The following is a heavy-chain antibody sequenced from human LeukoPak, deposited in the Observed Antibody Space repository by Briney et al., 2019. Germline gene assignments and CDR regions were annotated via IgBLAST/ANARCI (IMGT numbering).Heavy chain of an antibody. D-gene: IGHD3-10*01. J-gene: IGHJ4*02. V-gene: IGHV1-2*02. Sequence: EASVKVSCKASGYTFTAYYMHWVRQAPGQGLEWMGCINPNSGDTDYAQKFQGRVTMTRDTSISTAYMELTRLRSDDTAVYYCARGLLSTFYYVSGTYYNLPDFDYWGQGTLITVSS. CDR2: INPNSGDT. CDR3: ARGLLSTFYYVSGTYYNLPDFDY. CDR1: GYTFTAYY.